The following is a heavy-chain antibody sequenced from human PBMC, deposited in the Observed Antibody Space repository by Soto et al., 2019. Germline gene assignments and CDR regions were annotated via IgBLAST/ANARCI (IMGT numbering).Heavy chain of an antibody. D-gene: IGHD2-21*02. CDR3: ARQRTTVVTQVYFDN. Sequence: XATLSLTCIVSGESISSSSYYWGWVRQPPGKGLEWIGSIYYSGRTYYNPSFKSRVTISIDTSKNQFSLKLSSVTATDTAVYYCARQRTTVVTQVYFDNWGQGALVTVS. CDR2: IYYSGRT. CDR1: GESISSSSYY. J-gene: IGHJ4*02. V-gene: IGHV4-39*01.